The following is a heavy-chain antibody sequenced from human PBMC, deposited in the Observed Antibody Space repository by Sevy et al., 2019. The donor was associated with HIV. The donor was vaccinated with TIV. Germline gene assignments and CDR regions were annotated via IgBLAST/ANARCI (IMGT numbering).Heavy chain of an antibody. CDR2: ISASGSST. CDR1: DFTFNTYA. D-gene: IGHD4-17*01. Sequence: GGSLRLSCAATDFTFNTYAMSWVRQAPGKGLEWVSAISASGSSTFYTDSVKGRFTISRDNAKNSLYLQMNSLRAGDTAVYYCARGVTTVTPFDYWGQGTLVTVSS. CDR3: ARGVTTVTPFDY. V-gene: IGHV3-23*01. J-gene: IGHJ4*02.